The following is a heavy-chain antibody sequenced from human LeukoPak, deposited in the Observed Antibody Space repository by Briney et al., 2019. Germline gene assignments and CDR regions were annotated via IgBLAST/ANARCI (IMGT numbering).Heavy chain of an antibody. CDR2: IHYTGAT. CDR1: GNSVNNNLYF. D-gene: IGHD6-19*01. J-gene: IGHJ4*02. CDR3: ARMYTDGWYEY. Sequence: SETLSLTCSVSGNSVNNNLYFWAWIRQPPGKGLKWVGSIHYTGATYYSPSLKSRVTISIDTSKNQFSLRLTSLTAADTAVYYCARMYTDGWYEYWGQGILVTVSS. V-gene: IGHV4-39*01.